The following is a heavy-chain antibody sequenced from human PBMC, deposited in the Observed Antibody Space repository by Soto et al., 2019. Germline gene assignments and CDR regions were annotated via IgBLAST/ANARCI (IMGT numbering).Heavy chain of an antibody. CDR2: IYYSGST. CDR3: ARRDRLRLVRAFDI. CDR1: GGSISSSSYY. J-gene: IGHJ3*02. V-gene: IGHV4-39*01. Sequence: QLQLQESGPGLVKPSETLSLTCTVSGGSISSSSYYWGWIRQPPGKGLEWIGSIYYSGSTYYNPSPKSRVTIPVDTSKNQFSLKLSSVTAADTAVYYCARRDRLRLVRAFDIWGQGTMVTVSS. D-gene: IGHD4-17*01.